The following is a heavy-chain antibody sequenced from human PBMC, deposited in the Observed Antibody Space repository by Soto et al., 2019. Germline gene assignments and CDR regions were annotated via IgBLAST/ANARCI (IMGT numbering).Heavy chain of an antibody. V-gene: IGHV3-74*01. J-gene: IGHJ6*02. CDR3: ARDLSEYYGPYYYYGMDV. Sequence: GGSLRLSCAASGFTFSSYWMHWVRQAPGKGLVWVSRINSDGSSTSYADSVKGRFTISRDNAKNTLYLQMNSLRAEDTAVYYCARDLSEYYGPYYYYGMDVWGQGTTVTVSS. CDR1: GFTFSSYW. D-gene: IGHD3-16*01. CDR2: INSDGSST.